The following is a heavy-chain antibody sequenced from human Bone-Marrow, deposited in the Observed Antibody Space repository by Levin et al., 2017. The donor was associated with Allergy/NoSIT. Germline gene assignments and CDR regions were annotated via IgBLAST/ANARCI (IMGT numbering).Heavy chain of an antibody. V-gene: IGHV2-5*02. CDR2: IYWDDDK. D-gene: IGHD6-13*01. CDR3: VHSLYSRSFDY. Sequence: SGPTLVKPTQTLTLTCTFSGFSLNTGGVGVGWIRQPPGKALEWLALIYWDDDKRYSPSLKNRLTITKDTSKNQVVLTMTNMDPVDTATYYCVHSLYSRSFDYWGQGTLVTVSS. J-gene: IGHJ4*02. CDR1: GFSLNTGGVG.